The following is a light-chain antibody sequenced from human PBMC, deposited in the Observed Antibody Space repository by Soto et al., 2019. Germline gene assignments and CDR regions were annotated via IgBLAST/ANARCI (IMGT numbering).Light chain of an antibody. J-gene: IGKJ1*01. CDR3: QQYNSYWT. Sequence: DIQLTQSPSTLSASVGDRVTITCRASQTISNWLAWYQQRPGKAPQLLISDASRLESGVPSRFSGSGSGTEFTLTISSLQPDDFATYYCQQYNSYWTFGPGTKVDIK. CDR2: DAS. CDR1: QTISNW. V-gene: IGKV1-5*01.